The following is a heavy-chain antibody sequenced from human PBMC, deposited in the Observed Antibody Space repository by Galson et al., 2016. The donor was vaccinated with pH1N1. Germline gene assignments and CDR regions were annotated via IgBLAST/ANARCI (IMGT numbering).Heavy chain of an antibody. D-gene: IGHD2-15*01. CDR2: MNPNNDNT. J-gene: IGHJ4*02. CDR1: GYTFTDYD. V-gene: IGHV1-8*01. Sequence: SVKVSCKASGYTFTDYDINWVRQGTGQGLEWMGWMNPNNDNTDYAQKFQGRVTMTRNTSISKAYIELSNLRSEDTTVYYCARGGYCSGGSCYDAFDYWGQGTLVTVS. CDR3: ARGGYCSGGSCYDAFDY.